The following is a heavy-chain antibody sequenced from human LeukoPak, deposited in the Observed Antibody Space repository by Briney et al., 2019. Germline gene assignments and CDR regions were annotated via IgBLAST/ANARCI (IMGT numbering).Heavy chain of an antibody. CDR2: ISYDGSDK. CDR3: ARARGGSYLFGY. V-gene: IGHV3-30*19. CDR1: GFTFSSYG. J-gene: IGHJ4*02. Sequence: GGSLRLSCAASGFTFSSYGMHWVRQAPGKGLERVAVISYDGSDKYYADSVKGRFTISRDNSKNTLYLQMNGLRAADTAVYYCARARGGSYLFGYWGQGTLVTVSS. D-gene: IGHD1-26*01.